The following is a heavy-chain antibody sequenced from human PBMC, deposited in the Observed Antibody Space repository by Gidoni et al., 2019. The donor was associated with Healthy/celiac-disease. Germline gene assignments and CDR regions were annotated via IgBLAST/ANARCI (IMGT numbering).Heavy chain of an antibody. CDR2: IRSKAYGGTT. CDR3: TREYEGATTIDY. V-gene: IGHV3-49*05. J-gene: IGHJ4*02. D-gene: IGHD1-26*01. Sequence: EVQLVESGGGLVTPGRSLRLPCTASGLYFGDYAMSWFRQAPGKGLEWVGFIRSKAYGGTTEYAASVKGRFTISRVDSKSIAYLQMNSLNTEDTAVYYCTREYEGATTIDYWGQGTLVTVSS. CDR1: GLYFGDYA.